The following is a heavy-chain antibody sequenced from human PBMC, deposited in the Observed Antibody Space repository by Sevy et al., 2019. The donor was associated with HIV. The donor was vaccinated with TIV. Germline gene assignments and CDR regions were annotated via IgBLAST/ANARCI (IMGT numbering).Heavy chain of an antibody. D-gene: IGHD2-2*02. CDR1: GFSLETYW. V-gene: IGHV3-7*04. CDR3: VRAIQSEGSF. J-gene: IGHJ4*02. Sequence: GGSLRLSCAASGFSLETYWMNWVRQAPGKPLEWVANIKEDDTVKYYVDSVKGSFTIFRDNGRNFVYLVMNNLRVGDTARYYCVRAIQSEGSFWGQGTLVTVSS. CDR2: IKEDDTVK.